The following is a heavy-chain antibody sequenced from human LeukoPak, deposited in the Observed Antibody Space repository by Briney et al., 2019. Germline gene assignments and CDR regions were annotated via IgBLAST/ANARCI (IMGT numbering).Heavy chain of an antibody. CDR1: DGSFSGYD. V-gene: IGHV4-34*01. J-gene: IGHJ3*02. CDR2: INHGGST. Sequence: SETLSLTCAVSDGSFSGYDWSWIRQPPGKGLEWIGEINHGGSTNYNPSLTSRVTISVDTSKNQFSLKLSSVTAADTAVYYCAREGSGMAQIGAFDIWGQGTMVTVSS. CDR3: AREGSGMAQIGAFDI. D-gene: IGHD3-10*01.